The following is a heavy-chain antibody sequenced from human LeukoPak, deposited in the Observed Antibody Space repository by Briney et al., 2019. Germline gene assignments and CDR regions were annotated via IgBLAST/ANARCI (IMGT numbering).Heavy chain of an antibody. Sequence: GASVKVSCKASGGTFSSYAISWVRQAPGQGLEWMGGIIPIFGTANYAQKFQGRVTITADESTSTAYMELSRLRSDDTAVYYCAREDLEMAPDYWGQGTLVTVSS. CDR1: GGTFSSYA. V-gene: IGHV1-69*13. CDR3: AREDLEMAPDY. J-gene: IGHJ4*02. CDR2: IIPIFGTA. D-gene: IGHD5-24*01.